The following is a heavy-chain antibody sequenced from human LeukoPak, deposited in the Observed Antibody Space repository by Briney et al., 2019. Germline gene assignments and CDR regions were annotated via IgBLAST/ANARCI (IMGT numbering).Heavy chain of an antibody. V-gene: IGHV1-24*01. D-gene: IGHD2-15*01. CDR2: YDPEDGKT. Sequence: GASVKVSCKLSGDTLSELAMHWVRQAPGKGLEWMGGYDPEDGKTIYAQNFQGRVTMTEDTATDTAYMELSSLRSEDTAVYYCAIESFHCMGGSCCIRGYFQHWGQGTLVTVSS. J-gene: IGHJ1*01. CDR3: AIESFHCMGGSCCIRGYFQH. CDR1: GDTLSELA.